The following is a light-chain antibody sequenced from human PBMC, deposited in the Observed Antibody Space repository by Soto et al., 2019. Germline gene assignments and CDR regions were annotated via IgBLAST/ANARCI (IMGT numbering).Light chain of an antibody. J-gene: IGKJ4*01. V-gene: IGKV1-9*01. CDR1: QGISSS. Sequence: IQLTQSPSSLSASVGDRVTITCRASQGISSSLAWYQQKPGKAPKLLLYAASTLQSGITSRFSGSGSGTDFTLTISSLQPEEFAAYFCQQLDSYPLTFGGGTKVEI. CDR2: AAS. CDR3: QQLDSYPLT.